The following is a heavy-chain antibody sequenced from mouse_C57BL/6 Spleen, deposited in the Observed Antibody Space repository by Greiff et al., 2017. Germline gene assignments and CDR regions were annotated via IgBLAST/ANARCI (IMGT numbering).Heavy chain of an antibody. CDR3: ARAGDYYGRSIYYAMDY. V-gene: IGHV3-1*01. D-gene: IGHD1-1*01. CDR1: GYSITSGYD. CDR2: ISYSGST. J-gene: IGHJ4*01. Sequence: EVQLVESGPGMVKPSQSLSLTCTVTGYSITSGYDWHWIRHFPGNKLEWMGYISYSGSTNYNPSLKSRISITHDTSKNHFFLKLNSVTTEDTATYYCARAGDYYGRSIYYAMDYWGQGTSVTVSS.